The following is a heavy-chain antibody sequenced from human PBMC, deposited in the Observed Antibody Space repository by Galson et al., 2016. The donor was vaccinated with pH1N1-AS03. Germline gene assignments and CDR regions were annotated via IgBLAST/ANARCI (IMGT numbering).Heavy chain of an antibody. D-gene: IGHD3-22*01. CDR2: ISSSGNYK. V-gene: IGHV3-21*01. CDR3: ARSRSPDYYDSSTYRPDAFDI. Sequence: SLRLSCAASGFTFSSYSMNWVRQAPGKGLEWVSSISSSGNYKYYADSVKGRLTVSRDNAMNSLYLQMNSLRAEDTALYYCARSRSPDYYDSSTYRPDAFDIWGQGTMVTV. J-gene: IGHJ3*02. CDR1: GFTFSSYS.